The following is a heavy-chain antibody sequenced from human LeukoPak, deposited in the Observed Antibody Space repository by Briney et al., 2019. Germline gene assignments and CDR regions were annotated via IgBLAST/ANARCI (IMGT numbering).Heavy chain of an antibody. V-gene: IGHV4-59*01. D-gene: IGHD4-17*01. CDR3: ARTGSTVTMLYPFDH. Sequence: PSETLSLNCTVSGGSIRSYCWSWIRQPPGKGLDWIGYIYYSGSTNYNPSLKSRVSISVDTSKNQFSLKLSSVTAADTAVYYCARTGSTVTMLYPFDHWGQGTLVTVSS. CDR1: GGSIRSYC. J-gene: IGHJ4*02. CDR2: IYYSGST.